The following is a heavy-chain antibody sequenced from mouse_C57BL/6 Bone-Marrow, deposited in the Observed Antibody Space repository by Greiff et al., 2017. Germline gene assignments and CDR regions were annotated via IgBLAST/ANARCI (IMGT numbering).Heavy chain of an antibody. D-gene: IGHD2-3*01. J-gene: IGHJ2*01. Sequence: VQLQQSGAELVRPGASVKLSCTASGFNIKDYYIHWVKQRPEQGLEWIGRIDPEIGDTEYASKFQGKATITSDTSSNTAYLQLSSLTSEDTAVDYCSSFDGDYFDFWGRGPPLTVAS. CDR1: GFNIKDYY. V-gene: IGHV14-4*01. CDR2: IDPEIGDT. CDR3: SSFDGDYFDF.